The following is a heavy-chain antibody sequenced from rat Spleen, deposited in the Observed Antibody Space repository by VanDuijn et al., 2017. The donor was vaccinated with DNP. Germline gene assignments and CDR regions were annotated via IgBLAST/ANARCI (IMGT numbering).Heavy chain of an antibody. D-gene: IGHD4-3*01. CDR3: VRWYNSGSYFDY. J-gene: IGHJ2*01. CDR1: GITFNNYD. CDR2: ITDSGGDT. V-gene: IGHV5S23*01. Sequence: EVQLVESGGGLVQPGRSLKLSCAASGITFNNYDMAWVRQAPAKGLEWVAFITDSGGDTYYRDSVKGRFTISRDTAKSTLYLQMNSLRSEDMATYYCVRWYNSGSYFDYWGQGVMVTVSS.